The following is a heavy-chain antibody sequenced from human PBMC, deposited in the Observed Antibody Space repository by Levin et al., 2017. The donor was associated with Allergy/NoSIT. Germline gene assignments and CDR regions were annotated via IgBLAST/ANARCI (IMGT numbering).Heavy chain of an antibody. CDR2: ISAYNGNT. D-gene: IGHD5-18*01. Sequence: GGSLRLSCKASGYTFTSYGISWVRQAPGQGLEWMGWISAYNGNTNYAQKLQGRVTMTTDTSTSTAYMELRSLRSDDTAVYYCARIYSYGRETYYYYGMDVWGQGTTVTVSS. CDR3: ARIYSYGRETYYYYGMDV. V-gene: IGHV1-18*01. J-gene: IGHJ6*02. CDR1: GYTFTSYG.